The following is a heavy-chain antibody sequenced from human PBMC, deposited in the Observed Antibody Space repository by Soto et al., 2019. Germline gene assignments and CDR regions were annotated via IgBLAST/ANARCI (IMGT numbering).Heavy chain of an antibody. V-gene: IGHV3-11*06. CDR1: VFTLIDHF. CDR2: ISTTRNYT. CDR3: ARVSRDYYLYYFDY. Sequence: SGWSLRLSCTFSVFTLIDHFMAWVRQAPGKGLEWVSDISTTRNYTKYADSVKGRFSMSRDNARNSVYLQMNRLRADDTAVYYCARVSRDYYLYYFDYWGQGALVTVSS. J-gene: IGHJ4*02. D-gene: IGHD3-3*01.